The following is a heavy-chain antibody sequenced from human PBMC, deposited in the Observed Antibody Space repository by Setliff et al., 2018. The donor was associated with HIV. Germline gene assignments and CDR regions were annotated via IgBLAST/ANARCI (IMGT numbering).Heavy chain of an antibody. CDR1: GFTFSAST. CDR2: ILDKANGYAT. J-gene: IGHJ4*02. D-gene: IGHD3-22*01. V-gene: IGHV3-73*01. CDR3: ARPQYYYDTSGDDD. Sequence: GESLKISCAASGFTFSASTMHWVRQASGKGLEWVGRILDKANGYATAYAASVKGRFTISRDDSKNTAYLQMSSLKTEDTAVYYCARPQYYYDTSGDDDWGQGTLVTVSS.